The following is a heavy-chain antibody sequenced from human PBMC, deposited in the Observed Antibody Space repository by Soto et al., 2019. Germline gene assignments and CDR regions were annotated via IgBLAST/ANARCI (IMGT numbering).Heavy chain of an antibody. V-gene: IGHV3-21*06. J-gene: IGHJ4*02. Sequence: LRLSCAASGFTFTRYSLNWVRQAPGNGLEWVSSISSTTNYIYYGDSMKGRFTISRDNAKNSLYLEMNSLRAEDTAVYYCARESEDLTSNFDYWGQGTLVTVSS. CDR3: ARESEDLTSNFDY. CDR1: GFTFTRYS. CDR2: ISSTTNYI.